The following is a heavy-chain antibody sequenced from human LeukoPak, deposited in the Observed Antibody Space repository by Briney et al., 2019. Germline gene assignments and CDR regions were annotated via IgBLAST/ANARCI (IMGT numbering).Heavy chain of an antibody. CDR1: GFTFSSYG. V-gene: IGHV3-33*01. J-gene: IGHJ4*02. CDR3: ARNDYRDSHLDY. Sequence: AGRSLRLSCAASGFTFSSYGMHWVRQAPGKGLEWVAVIWYDGSNKYYADSVKGRFTISRDNSKNMLYLQANSLRAEDTAVCYCARNDYRDSHLDYWGQGTLVTVSS. D-gene: IGHD4-17*01. CDR2: IWYDGSNK.